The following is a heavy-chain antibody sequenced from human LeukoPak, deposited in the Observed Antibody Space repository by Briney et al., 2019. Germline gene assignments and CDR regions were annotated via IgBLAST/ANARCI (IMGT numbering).Heavy chain of an antibody. CDR2: INPSSGGT. V-gene: IGHV1-2*02. J-gene: IGHJ4*02. CDR3: ARDRGSSWYVDY. Sequence: ASVKVSCKTSGYSFTSYYIHWVRQAPGQGLEWMGWINPSSGGTEYAQKFQGSVTMTGDTSISTAYMELSRLRSDDTAVYYCARDRGSSWYVDYWGQGTLVTVSS. D-gene: IGHD6-13*01. CDR1: GYSFTSYY.